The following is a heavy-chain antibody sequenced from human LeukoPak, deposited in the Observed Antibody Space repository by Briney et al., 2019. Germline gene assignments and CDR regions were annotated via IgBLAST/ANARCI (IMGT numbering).Heavy chain of an antibody. CDR3: ARRSTSLTLDY. Sequence: SGTLSLTCAVSGYSISSGYYWGWIRQPPGKGLEWIGSIYHSGSTYYNPSLKSRVTISVDTSKNQFSLKLSSVTAADTAVYYCARRSTSLTLDYWGQGTLVTVSS. J-gene: IGHJ4*02. CDR2: IYHSGST. D-gene: IGHD2-2*01. CDR1: GYSISSGYY. V-gene: IGHV4-38-2*01.